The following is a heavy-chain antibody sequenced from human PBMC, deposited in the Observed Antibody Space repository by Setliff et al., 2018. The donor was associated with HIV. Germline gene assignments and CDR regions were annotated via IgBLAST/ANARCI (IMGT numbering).Heavy chain of an antibody. Sequence: PWGSLRLSCAASGFTFSSYAMSWVRQAPGKGLEWVSAISGSGSSTYYADSVKGRFTITRDNSKNTLYLQMNSLRAEDTAVYYCAKDPRAAVATICDYWGQGTLVTVSS. CDR3: AKDPRAAVATICDY. CDR1: GFTFSSYA. D-gene: IGHD5-12*01. V-gene: IGHV3-23*01. CDR2: ISGSGSST. J-gene: IGHJ4*02.